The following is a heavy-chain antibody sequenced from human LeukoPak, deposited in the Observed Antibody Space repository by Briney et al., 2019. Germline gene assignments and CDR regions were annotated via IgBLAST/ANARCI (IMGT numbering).Heavy chain of an antibody. J-gene: IGHJ4*02. CDR3: ARAGSHWHSVY. CDR2: IKQDGSER. Sequence: GSLRLSCAASGFTFSGFSMSWVRQSPTKGLEWVANIKQDGSERYYVDSVKGRFTISRDNAKNSLSLRMNNLRVEDTAVYYCARAGSHWHSVYWGQGTVVTVSS. CDR1: GFTFSGFS. D-gene: IGHD3-10*01. V-gene: IGHV3-7*01.